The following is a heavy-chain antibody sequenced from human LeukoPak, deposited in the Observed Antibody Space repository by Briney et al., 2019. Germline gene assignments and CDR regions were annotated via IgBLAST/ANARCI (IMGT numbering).Heavy chain of an antibody. CDR2: ISGSGATT. CDR3: GRATGDIAGAYFDY. CDR1: GFTFSSYA. Sequence: PGGSLRLSCAASGFTFSSYAMSWVRQAPGKGLEWVSAISGSGATTYYADSVKGRFTISRDNSKNTFYLQMNSLRADDTAVYYCGRATGDIAGAYFDYWGQGALVTVSS. D-gene: IGHD1-26*01. V-gene: IGHV3-23*01. J-gene: IGHJ4*02.